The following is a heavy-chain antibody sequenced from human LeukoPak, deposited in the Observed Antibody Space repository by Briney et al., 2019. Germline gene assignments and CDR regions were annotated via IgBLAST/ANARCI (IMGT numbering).Heavy chain of an antibody. CDR3: ARPGTHCDGGSCFPWGY. V-gene: IGHV3-23*01. Sequence: GGSLRLSCAASGFTFSSYAASWVRQAPGKGLEWVSAISGSGGSTYYADSVKGRFTISRDNSKNTLYLQMNSLRAEDTAVYYCARPGTHCDGGSCFPWGYWGQGTLVTVSS. CDR2: ISGSGGST. CDR1: GFTFSSYA. D-gene: IGHD2-15*01. J-gene: IGHJ4*02.